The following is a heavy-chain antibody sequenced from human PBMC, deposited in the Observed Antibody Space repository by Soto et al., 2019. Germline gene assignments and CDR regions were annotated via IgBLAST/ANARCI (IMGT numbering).Heavy chain of an antibody. D-gene: IGHD2-15*01. J-gene: IGHJ5*02. CDR2: IWSAGFT. Sequence: EVQLVESGGDLVQPGESLRLSCAASGFTFTNFWMDWVRQAPGKGLEWVSIIWSAGFTYYADSVKGRFTISRDNSKNTVYLQMNSLRIEDSAVYYCARELPPDLWGQGTLVTVSS. V-gene: IGHV3-66*01. CDR3: ARELPPDL. CDR1: GFTFTNFW.